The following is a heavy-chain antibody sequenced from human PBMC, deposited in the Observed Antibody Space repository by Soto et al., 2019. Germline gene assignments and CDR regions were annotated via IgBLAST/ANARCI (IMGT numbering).Heavy chain of an antibody. CDR1: GASVNSGGYY. CDR2: IYFSGNT. V-gene: IGHV4-31*03. Sequence: QVQLQESGPGLVKTSETLSLTCTVSGASVNSGGYYWSWIRQLPGKGLEWIGYIYFSGNTYYNPSLESRVTISLDTSHNLFSLKLNSVIAADTAVYYCATGDAWATLFASWGQGIPVTVS. J-gene: IGHJ4*02. D-gene: IGHD4-17*01. CDR3: ATGDAWATLFAS.